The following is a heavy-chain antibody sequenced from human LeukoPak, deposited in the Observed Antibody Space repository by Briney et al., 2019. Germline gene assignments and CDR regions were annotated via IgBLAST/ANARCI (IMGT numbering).Heavy chain of an antibody. CDR2: IRYDGSNK. CDR1: GFTFSSYG. CDR3: AKPPLNIAAASFDY. Sequence: PGGSLRLSCAASGFTFSSYGMHWVRQAPGKGLEWVAFIRYDGSNKYYADSVKGRFTISRDNSKNTLYLQMNSLRAEDTAVYYCAKPPLNIAAASFDYWGRGTLVTVSS. V-gene: IGHV3-30*02. D-gene: IGHD6-13*01. J-gene: IGHJ4*02.